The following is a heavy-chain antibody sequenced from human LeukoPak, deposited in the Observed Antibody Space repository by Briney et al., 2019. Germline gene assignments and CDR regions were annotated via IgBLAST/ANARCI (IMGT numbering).Heavy chain of an antibody. CDR3: ARYRAFDI. J-gene: IGHJ3*02. CDR1: GGSISGYY. V-gene: IGHV4-59*01. Sequence: SETLSLTCTVSGGSISGYYWSWIRQPPGEGLEWIGYIYNSGNTNYNPSLKSRVTISVDTSKNQFSLKLTSVTAADAAVYYCARYRAFDIWGRGTLVTVSS. CDR2: IYNSGNT.